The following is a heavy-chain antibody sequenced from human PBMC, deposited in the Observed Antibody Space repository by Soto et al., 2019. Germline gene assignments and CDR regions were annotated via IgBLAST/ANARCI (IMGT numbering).Heavy chain of an antibody. V-gene: IGHV4-30-2*06. Sequence: SETLSLTCSVSGGTITSGRSSWNWIRQSPGKGLEWIAYIYHSGSTYYNPSLKSRVTISVDRSENQFSLKLTSVTAADTAVYYCVRESVASGPKYFDTWGPGTLVTVSS. CDR3: VRESVASGPKYFDT. CDR1: GGTITSGRSS. D-gene: IGHD6-6*01. J-gene: IGHJ5*02. CDR2: IYHSGST.